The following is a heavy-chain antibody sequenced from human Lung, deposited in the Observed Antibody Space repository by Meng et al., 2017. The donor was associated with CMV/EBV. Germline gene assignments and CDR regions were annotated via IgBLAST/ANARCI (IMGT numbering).Heavy chain of an antibody. V-gene: IGHV1-18*01. D-gene: IGHD1-26*01. CDR2: FVNYVDT. Sequence: QVHLLQLGHEVEKPGGLVRVSCKASGYTFGSYGICWVRQAPGQGLEWMGWFVNYVDTYPAPKFQGRVTMTTDTHTNTAFMELRSLRSDDTAVYYCARVEVGITSGDYWGQGTLVTVSS. J-gene: IGHJ4*02. CDR1: GYTFGSYG. CDR3: ARVEVGITSGDY.